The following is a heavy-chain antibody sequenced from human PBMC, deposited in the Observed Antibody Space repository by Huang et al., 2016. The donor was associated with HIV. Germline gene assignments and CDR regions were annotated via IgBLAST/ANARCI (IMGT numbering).Heavy chain of an antibody. CDR2: VYPGEPDT. CDR1: GYSFSTHW. J-gene: IGHJ4*02. Sequence: QLVQSGAEVKKPGESLKISCKGSGYSFSTHWIGWVRQMPGKGLEWMGIVYPGEPDTRYSPSFQGEVTISADKSIRAAYLQWSSLKASDTAMYYCARIPSSGGYYFDYWGQGTLVTVSS. CDR3: ARIPSSGGYYFDY. D-gene: IGHD6-25*01. V-gene: IGHV5-51*03.